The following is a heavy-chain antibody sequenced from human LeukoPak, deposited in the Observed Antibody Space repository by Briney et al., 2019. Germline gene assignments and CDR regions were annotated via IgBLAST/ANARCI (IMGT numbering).Heavy chain of an antibody. CDR2: INHSGST. V-gene: IGHV4-34*01. Sequence: SETLSLTCAVYGGSFSGYYWSWIRQPPGKGLEWIGEINHSGSTNYNPSLKSRVTISVDTSKNQFSLELSSVTAADTAVYYCARLSSSGWYEVWFDPWGQGTLVTVSS. J-gene: IGHJ5*02. CDR1: GGSFSGYY. D-gene: IGHD6-19*01. CDR3: ARLSSSGWYEVWFDP.